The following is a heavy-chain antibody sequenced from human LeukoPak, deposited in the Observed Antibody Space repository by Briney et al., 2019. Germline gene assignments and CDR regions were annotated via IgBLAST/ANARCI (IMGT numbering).Heavy chain of an antibody. Sequence: SETLSLTCTVSGGSISSSSYYWGWIRQPPGKGLEWIGSIYYSGSTYYNPSLKSRVTISVDTSKNQFSQKLSSVTAADTAVYYCARQEYSSGYYWGQGTLVTVSS. CDR2: IYYSGST. V-gene: IGHV4-39*01. CDR3: ARQEYSSGYY. J-gene: IGHJ4*02. D-gene: IGHD6-19*01. CDR1: GGSISSSSYY.